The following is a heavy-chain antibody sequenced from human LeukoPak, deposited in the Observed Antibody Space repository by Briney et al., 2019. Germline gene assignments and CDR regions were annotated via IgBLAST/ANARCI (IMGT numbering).Heavy chain of an antibody. J-gene: IGHJ5*02. D-gene: IGHD6-13*01. V-gene: IGHV3-74*01. Sequence: GGSLRLSCAASGFTFSTSWMHWVRQDPEKGLVWVSRINSDGSSPSYADSVRGRFTISRDNAKSTLYLQMNSLRVEDTAVYYCAKAYSSTYYNWFDPWGQGTPVTVSS. CDR2: INSDGSSP. CDR3: AKAYSSTYYNWFDP. CDR1: GFTFSTSW.